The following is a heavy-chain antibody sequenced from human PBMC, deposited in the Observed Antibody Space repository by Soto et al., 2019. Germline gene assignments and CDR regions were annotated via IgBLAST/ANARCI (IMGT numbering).Heavy chain of an antibody. CDR1: GFTFSSYA. D-gene: IGHD3-9*01. CDR3: AKDYAYDILTGYYYFDY. Sequence: GGSLRLSCAASGFTFSSYAMSWVRQAPGKGLEWVSAISGSGGSTYYAGSVKGRFTISRDNSKNTLYLQMNSLRDEDTAVYYCAKDYAYDILTGYYYFDYWGQGSLVTVSS. CDR2: ISGSGGST. V-gene: IGHV3-23*01. J-gene: IGHJ4*02.